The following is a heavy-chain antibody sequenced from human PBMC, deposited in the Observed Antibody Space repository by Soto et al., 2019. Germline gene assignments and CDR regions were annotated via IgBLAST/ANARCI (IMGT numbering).Heavy chain of an antibody. V-gene: IGHV3-53*01. Sequence: EVQLVESGGGLIQPGGSLRLSCAVSGFTVSNNYMSWVRQAPGKGLEGVSVIYSGGYTAYGDSVKGRFTISRDNSNNTLYLQMTSRGAADPGVYCCAAQPGGGGYWGQGTLVTVSS. CDR2: IYSGGYT. CDR3: AAQPGGGGY. D-gene: IGHD3-10*01. J-gene: IGHJ4*02. CDR1: GFTVSNNY.